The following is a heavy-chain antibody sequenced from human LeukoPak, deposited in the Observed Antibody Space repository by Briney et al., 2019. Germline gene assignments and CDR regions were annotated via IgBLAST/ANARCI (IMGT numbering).Heavy chain of an antibody. V-gene: IGHV4-39*07. J-gene: IGHJ3*02. D-gene: IGHD3-3*01. CDR3: ARVFLDGPPKRVLAFDI. CDR1: GGSISSSSYY. Sequence: SETLSLTCTVSGGSISSSSYYWGWIRQPPGKGLEWIGRIYTSGSTNYNPSLKSRVTMSVDTSKNQFSLKLSSVTAADTAVYYCARVFLDGPPKRVLAFDIWGQGTMVTVSS. CDR2: IYTSGST.